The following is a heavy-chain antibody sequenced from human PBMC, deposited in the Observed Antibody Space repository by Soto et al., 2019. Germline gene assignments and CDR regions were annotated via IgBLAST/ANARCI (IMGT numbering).Heavy chain of an antibody. CDR3: ARAKTIFGVVKGAFDI. J-gene: IGHJ3*02. CDR2: IYYSGST. V-gene: IGHV4-31*03. D-gene: IGHD3-3*01. Sequence: SETLSLTCTVSGGSISSGGYYWSWIRQHPGKGLEWIGYIYYSGSTYYNPSLKSRVTISVDTSKNQFSLKLSSVTAADTAVYYCARAKTIFGVVKGAFDIWGQGTMVTVSS. CDR1: GGSISSGGYY.